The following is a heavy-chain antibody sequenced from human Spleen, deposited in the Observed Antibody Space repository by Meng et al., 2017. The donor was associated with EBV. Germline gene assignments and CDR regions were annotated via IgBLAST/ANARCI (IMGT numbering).Heavy chain of an antibody. Sequence: REPCPGLVEPSGTLSLTCAVSGGSISSMDWWSWVRQSPEKGLERIGEIYHSGRSNYNPSLKSRVTMSVNKSKNQFSLNLSSVTAADTAVYYCARWRRNSRNYLAGFDPWGQGTLVTVFS. CDR2: IYHSGRS. V-gene: IGHV4-4*02. CDR1: GGSISSMDW. CDR3: ARWRRNSRNYLAGFDP. D-gene: IGHD2/OR15-2a*01. J-gene: IGHJ5*02.